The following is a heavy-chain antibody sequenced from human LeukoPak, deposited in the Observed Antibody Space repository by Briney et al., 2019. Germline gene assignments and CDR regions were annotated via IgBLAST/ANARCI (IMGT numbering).Heavy chain of an antibody. Sequence: GGSLRLSCAASGFTFSSYGMHWVRQAPGKGLEWVAFIRYDGSNKYYADSVKGRFTIFRDNSKNTLYLQMNSLRAEDTAVYYCAKDGSYYYDSSDYANFDYWGQGTLVTVSS. V-gene: IGHV3-30*02. CDR1: GFTFSSYG. J-gene: IGHJ4*02. CDR2: IRYDGSNK. D-gene: IGHD3-22*01. CDR3: AKDGSYYYDSSDYANFDY.